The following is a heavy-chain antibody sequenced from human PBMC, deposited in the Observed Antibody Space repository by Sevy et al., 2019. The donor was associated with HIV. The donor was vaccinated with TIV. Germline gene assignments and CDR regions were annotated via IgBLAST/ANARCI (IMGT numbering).Heavy chain of an antibody. V-gene: IGHV3-11*04. D-gene: IGHD6-13*01. CDR1: GFIFSNAW. CDR3: AREVWQQLTYYFDY. CDR2: ISSSGSTI. J-gene: IGHJ4*02. Sequence: GGSLRLSCAASGFIFSNAWMSWVRQAPGKGLEWVSYISSSGSTIYYADSVKGRFTISRDNAKNSLYLQMNSLRAEDTAVYYCAREVWQQLTYYFDYWGQGTLVTVSS.